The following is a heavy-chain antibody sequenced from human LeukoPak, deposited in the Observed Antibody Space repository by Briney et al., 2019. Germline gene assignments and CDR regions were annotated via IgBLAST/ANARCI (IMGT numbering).Heavy chain of an antibody. D-gene: IGHD5/OR15-5a*01. CDR1: GGSISSYY. V-gene: IGHV4-4*07. CDR3: ARESSVAPFVY. CDR2: IFTSGST. J-gene: IGHJ4*02. Sequence: SETLSLTCTVSGGSISSYYWSWIRQPAGKGLEWIGRIFTSGSTNYNPSLKSRVTMSVYTSKNQSSLKRSSVTAADTAVYYCARESSVAPFVYCGQGSLVTVSS.